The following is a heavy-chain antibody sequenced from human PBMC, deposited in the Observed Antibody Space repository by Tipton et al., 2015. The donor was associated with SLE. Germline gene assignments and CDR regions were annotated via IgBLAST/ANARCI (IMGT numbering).Heavy chain of an antibody. Sequence: LRLSCAVYGGSFSGYYWSWIRQPPGKGLEWIGEINHSGSTNYNPSIKSRVTISVDTTKNQFSLKLSSVTAADTAVYYCARGRNHSYHSIDTPCDYWGQGTLVSVSS. D-gene: IGHD3-22*01. CDR1: GGSFSGYY. CDR2: INHSGST. J-gene: IGHJ4*02. CDR3: ARGRNHSYHSIDTPCDY. V-gene: IGHV4-34*01.